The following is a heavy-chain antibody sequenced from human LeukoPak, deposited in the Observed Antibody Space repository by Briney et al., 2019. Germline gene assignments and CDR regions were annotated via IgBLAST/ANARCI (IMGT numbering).Heavy chain of an antibody. CDR3: ARDDRPYCSGGSCYPDY. Sequence: PGGSLRLSCAASGFTLSSYSMNWVRQAPGKGLEWVSYVSSSSSTIYYADSVKGRFTISRDNAKNSLYLQMNSLRAEDTAVYYCARDDRPYCSGGSCYPDYWGQGTLVTVSS. CDR1: GFTLSSYS. D-gene: IGHD2-15*01. CDR2: VSSSSSTI. V-gene: IGHV3-48*04. J-gene: IGHJ4*02.